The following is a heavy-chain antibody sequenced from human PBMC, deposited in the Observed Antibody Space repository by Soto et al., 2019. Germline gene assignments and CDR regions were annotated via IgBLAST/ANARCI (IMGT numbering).Heavy chain of an antibody. V-gene: IGHV1-2*02. CDR1: GYTFTGYY. CDR2: INPNSGGT. D-gene: IGHD2-2*01. Sequence: ASVKVSGKASGYTFTGYYMHWVRQAPGQGLEWMGWINPNSGGTNYAQKFQGRVTMTRDTSISTAYMELSRLRSDDTAVYYCASPLDYCSSTSCYSRGYYYYGMDVWGQGTTVTVSS. J-gene: IGHJ6*02. CDR3: ASPLDYCSSTSCYSRGYYYYGMDV.